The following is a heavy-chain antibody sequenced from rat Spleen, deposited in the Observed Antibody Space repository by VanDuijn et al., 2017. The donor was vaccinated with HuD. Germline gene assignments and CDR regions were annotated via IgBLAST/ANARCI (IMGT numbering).Heavy chain of an antibody. Sequence: QVQLKESGPGLVQPSQTLSLTCTVSGFSLTSYNVHWVRQPTGKGLEWMGIIWTGGSTDYNSALKSRLSISRDTSKSQVSLKMNRLQTEDTAMYFCARSGRDWGQGVMVTVSS. D-gene: IGHD4-3*01. CDR1: GFSLTSYN. V-gene: IGHV2-30*01. CDR3: ARSGRD. CDR2: IWTGGST. J-gene: IGHJ2*01.